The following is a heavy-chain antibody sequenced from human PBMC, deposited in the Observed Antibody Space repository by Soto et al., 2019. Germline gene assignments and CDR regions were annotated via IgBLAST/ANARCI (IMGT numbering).Heavy chain of an antibody. J-gene: IGHJ4*02. D-gene: IGHD6-13*01. Sequence: QITLKESGPTLVKPTQTLTLTCTFSGFSLSTSGLSVGWIRQPPGKALEWIALIYWDDDKRYSPSLKSRVTITKDTSKNQVVLTMTNMDPVDTATYYCAYSAAAAVRFDYWGQGTLVTVSS. CDR1: GFSLSTSGLS. CDR2: IYWDDDK. V-gene: IGHV2-5*02. CDR3: AYSAAAAVRFDY.